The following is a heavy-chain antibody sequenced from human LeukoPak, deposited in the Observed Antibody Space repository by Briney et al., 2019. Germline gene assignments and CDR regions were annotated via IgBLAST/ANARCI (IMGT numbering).Heavy chain of an antibody. V-gene: IGHV4-39*07. CDR2: IFHSGST. CDR3: ARYYRPAYYFDY. D-gene: IGHD2/OR15-2a*01. J-gene: IGHJ4*02. Sequence: SETLSLTCTVSSGSISSSYYWGWIRQPPGKGLEWLGSIFHSGSTYYNPSLKSRVTISVDTSNNQFSLKLSSVTAADTAVYSCARYYRPAYYFDYWGQGTLVTVSS. CDR1: SGSISSSYY.